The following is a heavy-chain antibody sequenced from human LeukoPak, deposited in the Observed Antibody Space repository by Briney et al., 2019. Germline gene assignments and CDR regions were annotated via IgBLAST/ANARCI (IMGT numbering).Heavy chain of an antibody. D-gene: IGHD1-26*01. J-gene: IGHJ6*03. Sequence: PGGSLRLSCAASGFTFSSYNMNWVRQAPGKGLERVSSITSTGSYTFYADSVKGRFTISRDNAKNSLYLQMNSLRAEDTAIYYCARDPYSGSYGDSYYYYMDVWGKGTTVTISS. CDR1: GFTFSSYN. CDR3: ARDPYSGSYGDSYYYYMDV. CDR2: ITSTGSYT. V-gene: IGHV3-21*01.